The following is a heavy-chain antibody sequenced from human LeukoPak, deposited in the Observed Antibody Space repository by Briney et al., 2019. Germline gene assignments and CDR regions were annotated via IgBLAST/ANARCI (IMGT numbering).Heavy chain of an antibody. J-gene: IGHJ3*02. Sequence: GGSLRLSCAASGFAVSDNYMTWVRQAPGKGLEWVSSIYSAGATHYAESVKGRFTISRDNSKNTLYLQMNSLRAEDMAVYYCARIEWERLGRAFDIWGQGTMVTVSS. CDR2: IYSAGAT. CDR3: ARIEWERLGRAFDI. CDR1: GFAVSDNY. D-gene: IGHD1-26*01. V-gene: IGHV3-53*01.